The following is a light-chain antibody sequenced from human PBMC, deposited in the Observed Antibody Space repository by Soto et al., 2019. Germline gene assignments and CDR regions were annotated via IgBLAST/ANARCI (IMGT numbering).Light chain of an antibody. J-gene: IGKJ1*01. CDR3: QQYNSYPWT. CDR1: QTISGW. CDR2: DAS. Sequence: DIQMTQSPSTLSVSIGDRVTITCRASQTISGWLTWYQQKPGKAPKVLIFDASSLESGVPSRFSGSGSGTEFTLTISSLQPDDFATYYCQQYNSYPWTFGQGTKVEIK. V-gene: IGKV1-5*01.